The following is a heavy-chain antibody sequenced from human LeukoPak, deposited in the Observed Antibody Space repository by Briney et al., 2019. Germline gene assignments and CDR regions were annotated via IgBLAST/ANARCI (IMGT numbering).Heavy chain of an antibody. Sequence: GGSLRLSCAASGFTFSSYGMHWVRQAPGKGLVWVSRISSDASITSYADPVKGRFTISRDNAKNTLYLQMNSLRAEDTALYYCATSARTYIGSSLDYWGQGTLVTVSS. CDR2: ISSDASIT. CDR1: GFTFSSYG. CDR3: ATSARTYIGSSLDY. V-gene: IGHV3-74*01. D-gene: IGHD2-15*01. J-gene: IGHJ4*02.